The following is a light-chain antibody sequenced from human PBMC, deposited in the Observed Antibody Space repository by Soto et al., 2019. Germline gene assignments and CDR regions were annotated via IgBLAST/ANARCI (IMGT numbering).Light chain of an antibody. CDR1: QGISSY. CDR2: GAS. J-gene: IGKJ5*01. CDR3: QQVSSYPAT. V-gene: IGKV1-9*01. Sequence: IQLTQSPSSLSASVGDRVTITCRASQGISSYLAWYQQKPGKAPKLLIYGASTLHSGVPSRFSGSGSGTDFTLTISSLQTEDFATYYCQQVSSYPATFGQGTRLEIK.